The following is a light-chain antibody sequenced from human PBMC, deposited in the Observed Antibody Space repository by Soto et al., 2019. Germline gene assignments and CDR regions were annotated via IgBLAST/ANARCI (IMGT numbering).Light chain of an antibody. J-gene: IGKJ4*01. Sequence: EIVLTQSPGTLSLSPGERAALSCRASQRVSSSYLAWYQQKPGQAPRLLIYGASSRATDIPERFSGSGSGTDFTLTISRLEPEDFAVYYCQQYGSSPLTFGGGTTVESK. CDR2: GAS. V-gene: IGKV3-20*01. CDR3: QQYGSSPLT. CDR1: QRVSSSY.